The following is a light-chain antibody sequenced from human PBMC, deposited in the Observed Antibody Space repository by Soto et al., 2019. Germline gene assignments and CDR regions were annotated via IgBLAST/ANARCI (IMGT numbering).Light chain of an antibody. V-gene: IGKV3-20*01. CDR2: GAS. J-gene: IGKJ1*01. CDR1: QSVTSSY. CDR3: QQYGSSPRT. Sequence: EIVLTQSPGTLSLSPGERATLSCRASQSVTSSYFAWYQQKPGQAPRLLIFGASSRATGIPDRFSGSGSGTDFTLTISRPEPEDFAVYYCQQYGSSPRTFGQGTKVEIK.